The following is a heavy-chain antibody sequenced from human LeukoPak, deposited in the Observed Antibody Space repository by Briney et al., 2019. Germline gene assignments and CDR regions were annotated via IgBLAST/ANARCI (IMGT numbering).Heavy chain of an antibody. CDR2: IIPILGIA. J-gene: IGHJ4*02. Sequence: GASVKASCKASGGTFSSYAISWVRQAPGQGLEWMGRIIPILGIANYAQKFQGRVTITADKSTSTAYMELSSLRSEDTAVYYCARALSYYYDSSGYVSIGYFDYWGQGTLVTVSS. V-gene: IGHV1-69*04. D-gene: IGHD3-22*01. CDR3: ARALSYYYDSSGYVSIGYFDY. CDR1: GGTFSSYA.